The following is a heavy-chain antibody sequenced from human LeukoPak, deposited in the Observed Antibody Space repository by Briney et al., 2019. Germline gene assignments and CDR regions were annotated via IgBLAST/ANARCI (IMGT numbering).Heavy chain of an antibody. D-gene: IGHD1-26*01. V-gene: IGHV3-9*01. Sequence: GGSLRLSCAASGFTFDEHAMHWVRQAPGKGLEWVAGIMWDGVTRGYADSVKGRFTISIVSAKSSLYLQMNSLRVEDTAFYYCTKDITPGGADVWGQGTTVIVSS. CDR2: IMWDGVTR. CDR1: GFTFDEHA. CDR3: TKDITPGGADV. J-gene: IGHJ6*02.